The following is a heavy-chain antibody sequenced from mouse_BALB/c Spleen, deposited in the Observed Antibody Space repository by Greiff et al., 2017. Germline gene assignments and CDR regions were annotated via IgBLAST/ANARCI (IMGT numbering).Heavy chain of an antibody. V-gene: IGHV3-2*02. CDR1: GYSITSDYA. D-gene: IGHD2-4*01. CDR3: ARSEYDYDGAMDY. CDR2: ISYSGST. Sequence: EVKLQESGPGLVKPSQSLSLTCTVTGYSITSDYAWHWIRQFPGNTLEWMGYISYSGSTSYNPSLKSRISITRDTSKNQFFLQLNSVTTEDTATYYCARSEYDYDGAMDYWGQGTSVTVSS. J-gene: IGHJ4*01.